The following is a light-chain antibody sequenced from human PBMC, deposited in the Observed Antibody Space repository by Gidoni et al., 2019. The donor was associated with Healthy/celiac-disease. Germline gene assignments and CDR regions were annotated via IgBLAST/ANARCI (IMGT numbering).Light chain of an antibody. Sequence: EIVMTQSPATLSVSPGERATLSCSASQSVSSNVAWYQQKAGQAPRLLIYGASTRATGIPARFSGSGSGTEFTLTISSLQSEDFAVYCCQQYNNWPRTFGQGTKVEIK. CDR1: QSVSSN. CDR2: GAS. CDR3: QQYNNWPRT. V-gene: IGKV3-15*01. J-gene: IGKJ1*01.